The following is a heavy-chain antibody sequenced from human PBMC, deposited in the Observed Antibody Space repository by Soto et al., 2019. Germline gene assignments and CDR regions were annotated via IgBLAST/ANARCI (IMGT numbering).Heavy chain of an antibody. CDR3: ARLGYDSSEYPFDY. Sequence: PAESLTISCKVSGYSFSIFCIGWVLQMPGKGLEWMGVIYPADSDTRYSPSFEGQVTISADKSFSTVYLQWSSLKASDTAMYYCARLGYDSSEYPFDYWGQGTLVTVSS. V-gene: IGHV5-51*01. CDR2: IYPADSDT. CDR1: GYSFSIFC. J-gene: IGHJ4*02. D-gene: IGHD3-22*01.